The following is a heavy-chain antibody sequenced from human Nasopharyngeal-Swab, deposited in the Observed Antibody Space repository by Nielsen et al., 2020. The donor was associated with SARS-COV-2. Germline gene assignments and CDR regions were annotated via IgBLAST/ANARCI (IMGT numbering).Heavy chain of an antibody. Sequence: ASVKVSCKASGYTFTSYYMHWVRQAPGQGLEGMGIINPSGGSTRYAQKFQGRVTMTRDTSTSTVYMELSSLRSEDTAVYYCARSLNIVVVVAAKDYYYYGMDVWGQGTTVTVSS. J-gene: IGHJ6*02. CDR3: ARSLNIVVVVAAKDYYYYGMDV. CDR2: INPSGGST. CDR1: GYTFTSYY. V-gene: IGHV1-46*01. D-gene: IGHD2-15*01.